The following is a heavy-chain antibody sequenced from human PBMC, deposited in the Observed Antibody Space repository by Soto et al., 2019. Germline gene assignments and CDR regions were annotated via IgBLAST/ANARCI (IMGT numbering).Heavy chain of an antibody. V-gene: IGHV4-59*01. J-gene: IGHJ4*02. D-gene: IGHD3-3*01. CDR3: ARFGVFTISGLFNY. CDR2: IHYSGST. Sequence: SETLSLTCAVSGGSISSYSWSWIRQPPGKGLEWIGFIHYSGSTNSNPSLKSRVTMSVDTSKNQFSLKLSSVTAADTAVYYCARFGVFTISGLFNYWGQGTLVTVSS. CDR1: GGSISSYS.